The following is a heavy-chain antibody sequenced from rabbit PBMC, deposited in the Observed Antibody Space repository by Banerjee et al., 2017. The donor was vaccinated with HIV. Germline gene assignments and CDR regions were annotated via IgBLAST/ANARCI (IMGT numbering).Heavy chain of an antibody. J-gene: IGHJ3*01. CDR2: IYPGSSVST. Sequence: QQLEESGGGLVKPGGTLSLTCTASGFSFSSNAYMCWVRQAPGKGLEWIACIYPGSSVSTYYASWAKGRFTISKTSSTTVTLQMPSLTAADTATYFCARDYAGSGWYLDRLDLRGQGTLVTVS. V-gene: IGHV1S40*01. CDR1: GFSFSSNAY. D-gene: IGHD8-1*01. CDR3: ARDYAGSGWYLDRLDL.